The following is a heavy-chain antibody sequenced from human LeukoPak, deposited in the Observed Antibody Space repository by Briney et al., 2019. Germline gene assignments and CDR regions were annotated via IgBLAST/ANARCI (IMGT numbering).Heavy chain of an antibody. Sequence: GGSLRLSCAASGFTFSDYYMTWIRQAPGKGLEWVSYISTSGSTIYYADSVKGRFTISRDNSKNTLYLQMNSLRAEDTAVYYCASKYCRRDWPLDNWGQGTLVTVSS. CDR1: GFTFSDYY. CDR2: ISTSGSTI. J-gene: IGHJ4*02. D-gene: IGHD2-21*01. CDR3: ASKYCRRDWPLDN. V-gene: IGHV3-11*01.